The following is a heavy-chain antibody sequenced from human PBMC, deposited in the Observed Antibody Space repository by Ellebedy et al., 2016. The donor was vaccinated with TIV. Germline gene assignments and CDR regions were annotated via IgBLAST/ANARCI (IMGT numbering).Heavy chain of an antibody. CDR1: GFTFSSYW. D-gene: IGHD2-8*01. CDR3: ASNRLNGAFDM. CDR2: IKQDGSEK. Sequence: PGGSLRLSCAASGFTFSSYWMSWVRQAPGKGLEWVANIKQDGSEKYYVDSVKGRFTISRDNAKSTLYLHMNSLRAEDTAVYYCASNRLNGAFDMWGQGTLVTVSS. V-gene: IGHV3-7*01. J-gene: IGHJ3*02.